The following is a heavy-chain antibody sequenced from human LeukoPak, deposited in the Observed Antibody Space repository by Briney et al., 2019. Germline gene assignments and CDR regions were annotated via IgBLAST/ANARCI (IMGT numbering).Heavy chain of an antibody. Sequence: GGSLRPSCAASGFTFSNYGMHWVRQAPGKGLEWVAGISNDGNKKYYADSVKGRVIISRDNSKNTLYLQMNSLRAEDTAVYYCAKDWYSFTVVTPFSHWGQGTLVTVSS. CDR1: GFTFSNYG. J-gene: IGHJ4*02. V-gene: IGHV3-30*18. D-gene: IGHD4-23*01. CDR2: ISNDGNKK. CDR3: AKDWYSFTVVTPFSH.